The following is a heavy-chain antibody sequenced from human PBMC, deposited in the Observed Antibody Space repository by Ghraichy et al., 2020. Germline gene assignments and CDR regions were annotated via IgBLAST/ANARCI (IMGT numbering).Heavy chain of an antibody. CDR1: GFTFSSYG. D-gene: IGHD2-8*01. J-gene: IGHJ6*02. Sequence: GALRLSCAASGFTFSSYGMHWVRQAPGKGLEWVAVIWYDGSNKYYADSVKGRFTISRDNSKNTLYLQMNSLRAEDTAVYYCARDRVDIVLMVYALGGMDVWGQGTTVTVSS. V-gene: IGHV3-33*01. CDR2: IWYDGSNK. CDR3: ARDRVDIVLMVYALGGMDV.